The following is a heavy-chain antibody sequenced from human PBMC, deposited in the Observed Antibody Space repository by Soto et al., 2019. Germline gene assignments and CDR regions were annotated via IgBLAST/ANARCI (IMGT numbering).Heavy chain of an antibody. J-gene: IGHJ1*01. CDR3: ARAYYDSSGYPPVQH. CDR1: GGTFSNYA. D-gene: IGHD3-22*01. CDR2: INAGNGNT. Sequence: ASVKVSCKASGGTFSNYAISWVRQAPGQGLEWMGGINAGNGNTKYSQKFQGRVTITRDTSASTAYMELSSLRSEDTAVYYCARAYYDSSGYPPVQHWGQGTLVTVSS. V-gene: IGHV1-3*01.